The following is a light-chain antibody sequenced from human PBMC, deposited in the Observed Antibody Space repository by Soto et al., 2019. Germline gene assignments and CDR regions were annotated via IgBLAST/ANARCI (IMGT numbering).Light chain of an antibody. J-gene: IGKJ1*01. CDR1: QNIHTN. CDR2: GAS. V-gene: IGKV3-15*01. Sequence: ERVMTQSPATLSVSPGERATLSCRAGQNIHTNLAWYQQKPGQAPRLLFYGASTGATGLPARFSGSGSGTEFTLTISSLEPEDFAVYYCQQHSNWPRTFGQGTKVDIK. CDR3: QQHSNWPRT.